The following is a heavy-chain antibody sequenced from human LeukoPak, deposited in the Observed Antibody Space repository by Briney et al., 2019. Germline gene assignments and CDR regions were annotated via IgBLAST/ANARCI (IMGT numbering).Heavy chain of an antibody. CDR3: ARDRAPYSSGWYNFDY. Sequence: ASVKVSCKASGGTFSSYAISWVRQAPGQGLEWMGGIIPTFGTANYAQKFQGRVTITADESTSTAYMELSSLRSEDTAVYYCARDRAPYSSGWYNFDYWGQGTLVTVSS. CDR2: IIPTFGTA. D-gene: IGHD6-19*01. CDR1: GGTFSSYA. J-gene: IGHJ4*02. V-gene: IGHV1-69*13.